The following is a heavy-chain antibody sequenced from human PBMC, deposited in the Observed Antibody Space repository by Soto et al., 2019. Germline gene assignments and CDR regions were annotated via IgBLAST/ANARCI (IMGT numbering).Heavy chain of an antibody. CDR1: GGTFSSYA. J-gene: IGHJ4*02. V-gene: IGHV1-69*13. D-gene: IGHD3-16*01. CDR2: IIPIFGTA. Sequence: SVKVSCKASGGTFSSYAISWVRQAPGQGLEWMGGIIPIFGTANYAQKFQGRVTITADESTSTAYMELSSLRSEDTAVYYCARDVIGHDNYETIGYYFDHWGPGTLVTVSS. CDR3: ARDVIGHDNYETIGYYFDH.